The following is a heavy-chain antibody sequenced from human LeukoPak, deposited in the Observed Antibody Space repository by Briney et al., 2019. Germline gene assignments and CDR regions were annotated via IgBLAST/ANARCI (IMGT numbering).Heavy chain of an antibody. J-gene: IGHJ4*02. V-gene: IGHV1-18*01. CDR1: GYTFTRYG. CDR2: ISGYNGNT. D-gene: IGHD3-22*01. Sequence: ASVKVSCKTSGYTFTRYGISWVRQAPGQGLEWMGWISGYNGNTNYAQKLLGRVSMTADTATSTAYMEMRSLRSDDTAMYYCARGGSGYYARADKRSYFDYWGQGTLVTVSS. CDR3: ARGGSGYYARADKRSYFDY.